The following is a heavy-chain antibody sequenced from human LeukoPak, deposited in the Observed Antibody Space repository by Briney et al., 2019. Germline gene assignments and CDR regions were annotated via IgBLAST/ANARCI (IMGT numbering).Heavy chain of an antibody. Sequence: GGSLRLSCAASGFTFSHYGMHWVRQAPGKGLEWVAFIHYDGSNKYHAGSGKGRFTISRDNAKNSLYLQMNSLRAEDTAVYYCARGLVAVAGTGDYWGQGTLVTVSS. CDR1: GFTFSHYG. CDR2: IHYDGSNK. V-gene: IGHV3-30*02. J-gene: IGHJ4*02. D-gene: IGHD6-19*01. CDR3: ARGLVAVAGTGDY.